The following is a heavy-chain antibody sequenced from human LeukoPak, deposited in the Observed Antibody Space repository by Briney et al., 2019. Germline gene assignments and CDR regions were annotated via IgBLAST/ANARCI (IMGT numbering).Heavy chain of an antibody. V-gene: IGHV3-48*01. CDR3: ARDATPTQLWFRGSFDY. CDR2: ISSSSLSI. D-gene: IGHD5-18*01. Sequence: GGSLRLTCAASGFTFSDFGMTWVRQAPGKGLEWVSYISSSSLSIYYADSVKGRFTISRDNARNSLYLQMNSLRAEDTAMYYCARDATPTQLWFRGSFDYWGLGALVTVAS. CDR1: GFTFSDFG. J-gene: IGHJ4*02.